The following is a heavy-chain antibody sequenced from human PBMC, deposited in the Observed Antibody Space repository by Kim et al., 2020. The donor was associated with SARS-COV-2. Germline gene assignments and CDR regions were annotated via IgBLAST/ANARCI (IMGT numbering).Heavy chain of an antibody. Sequence: ASVKVSCKASGYTFTNYDINWVRQATGQGLEWMGWMNPKSGYTGSAQKFQGRVTMTRDTSTSTAYMELSSLRSEDTAVYYCGRTNGDGDYWGQGTLVTVS. CDR2: MNPKSGYT. V-gene: IGHV1-8*01. D-gene: IGHD2-8*01. CDR3: GRTNGDGDY. J-gene: IGHJ4*02. CDR1: GYTFTNYD.